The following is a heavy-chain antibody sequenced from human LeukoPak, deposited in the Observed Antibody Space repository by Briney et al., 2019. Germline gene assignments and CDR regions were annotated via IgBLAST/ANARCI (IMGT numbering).Heavy chain of an antibody. CDR3: TVIVTGS. V-gene: IGHV3-74*01. CDR2: ISGDGCRT. Sequence: GCSLSLSCAASGFILSEYLTYWVGPAPGKGRVWVSRISGDGCRTNYADSVKGRFNISRDNAKNTLYLQINRLRDEDTAVYYCTVIVTGSWGQGTLVTVSS. D-gene: IGHD2/OR15-2a*01. J-gene: IGHJ5*02. CDR1: GFILSEYL.